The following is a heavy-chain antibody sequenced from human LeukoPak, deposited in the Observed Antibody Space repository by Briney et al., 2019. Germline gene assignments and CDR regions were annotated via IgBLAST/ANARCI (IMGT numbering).Heavy chain of an antibody. CDR2: IYYSGST. V-gene: IGHV4-59*01. CDR3: ARAGHYYGMDV. J-gene: IGHJ6*02. Sequence: SETLSHTCTVSGGSIGSYYWSWIRQSPGKGLEWIGYIYYSGSTNYNPSLKSRVTISVDTSKNQFSLKLSSVTAADTAVYYCARAGHYYGMDVWGQGTTVTVSS. CDR1: GGSIGSYY.